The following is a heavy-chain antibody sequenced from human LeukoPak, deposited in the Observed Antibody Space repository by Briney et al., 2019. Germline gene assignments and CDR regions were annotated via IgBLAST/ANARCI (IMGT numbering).Heavy chain of an antibody. Sequence: GGSLRHSCAASGFTFRSYGMSWVRQAPGKGLEWVSSLSGSGGSTYYADYVKGRFTISRDNSKNTLFLHMNSLRAEDTAVYYCAKALGGYDFDYWGQGTLVTVSS. CDR3: AKALGGYDFDY. V-gene: IGHV3-23*01. CDR1: GFTFRSYG. D-gene: IGHD3-16*01. CDR2: LSGSGGST. J-gene: IGHJ4*02.